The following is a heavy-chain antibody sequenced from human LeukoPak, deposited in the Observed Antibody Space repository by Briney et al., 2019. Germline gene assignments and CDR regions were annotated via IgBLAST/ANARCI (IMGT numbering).Heavy chain of an antibody. CDR1: GFTFSSYG. V-gene: IGHV3-30*03. CDR2: ISYDGGNK. D-gene: IGHD3-22*01. J-gene: IGHJ4*02. CDR3: ARGGRYDSSGYLHYFDY. Sequence: GGSLRLSCAASGFTFSSYGMHWVRQAPGKGLEWVAVISYDGGNKYYADSVKDRFTISRDNSKNTLYLQMNSLRAEDTAVYYCARGGRYDSSGYLHYFDYWGQGTLVTVSS.